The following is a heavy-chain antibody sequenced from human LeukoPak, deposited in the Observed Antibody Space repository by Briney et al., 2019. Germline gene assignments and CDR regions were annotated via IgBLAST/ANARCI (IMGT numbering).Heavy chain of an antibody. D-gene: IGHD3-22*01. Sequence: GGSLRLSCAASGMSFCSYEMNWVRQAPGKGLEWVANIKQDGSQKFYLVSVKGRFTISRDNAKESLFLQMNSLRAEDTAVYYCARHYDSTAYSLDYWGQGTLVTVSS. CDR3: ARHYDSTAYSLDY. CDR2: IKQDGSQK. CDR1: GMSFCSYE. J-gene: IGHJ4*02. V-gene: IGHV3-7*01.